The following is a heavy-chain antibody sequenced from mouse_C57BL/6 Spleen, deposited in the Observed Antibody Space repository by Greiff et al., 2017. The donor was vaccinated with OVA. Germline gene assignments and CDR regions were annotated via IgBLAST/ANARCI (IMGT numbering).Heavy chain of an antibody. CDR3: ARHEDDGYYFYFDY. J-gene: IGHJ2*01. D-gene: IGHD2-3*01. V-gene: IGHV1-62-2*01. CDR1: GYTFTEYT. CDR2: FYPGSGSI. Sequence: QVHVKQPGAELVKPGASVKLSCKASGYTFTEYTIHWVKQRSGQGLEWIGWFYPGSGSIKYNEKFKDKATLTADKSSSTVYMELSRLTSEDSAVYFCARHEDDGYYFYFDYWGQGTTHSLL.